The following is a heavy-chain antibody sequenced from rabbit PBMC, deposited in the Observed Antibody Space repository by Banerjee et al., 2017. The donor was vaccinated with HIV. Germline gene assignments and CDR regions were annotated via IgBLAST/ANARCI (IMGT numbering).Heavy chain of an antibody. Sequence: QEQLEESGGDLVTPGESLTLPCTASGFSFSNLYWLCWVRQAPGKGLEWIACIYAGSSGSTWYASWAKGRFTISKASSTTVTLQMTSLTAADTATYFCARDLAGVIGWNCGLWGQGTLVTVS. V-gene: IGHV1S45*01. CDR3: ARDLAGVIGWNCGL. J-gene: IGHJ4*01. D-gene: IGHD4-1*01. CDR1: GFSFSNLYW. CDR2: IYAGSSGST.